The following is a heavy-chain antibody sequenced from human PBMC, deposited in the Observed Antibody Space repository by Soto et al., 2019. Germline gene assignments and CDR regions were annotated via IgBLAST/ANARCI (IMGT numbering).Heavy chain of an antibody. CDR3: AYSTGWYRHDV. D-gene: IGHD6-19*01. V-gene: IGHV4-4*02. CDR1: GDSISNSRW. Sequence: QVQLQESGPGLVKPSGTLSLTCAVSGDSISNSRWWTWVRQPPGKGLAWIGDIFHSGDTNYNPSLKSRVFISVDKSQNQFSLKVTSVTAPDTALYYCAYSTGWYRHDVWGQGTLVTVSS. CDR2: IFHSGDT. J-gene: IGHJ3*01.